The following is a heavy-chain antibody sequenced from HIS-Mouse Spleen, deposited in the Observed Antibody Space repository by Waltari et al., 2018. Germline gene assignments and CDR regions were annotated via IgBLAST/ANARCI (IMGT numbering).Heavy chain of an antibody. Sequence: EVQLVESWGGLVQPGGSLRPSCSASGFTSSSYWMHWGRQAPGKGLVWVARINSDGSSTSYADSVKGRFTISRDNAKNTLYLQMNSLRAEDTAVYYCARDLELDAFDIWGQGTMVTVSS. CDR1: GFTSSSYW. CDR2: INSDGSST. D-gene: IGHD1-1*01. J-gene: IGHJ3*02. V-gene: IGHV3-74*01. CDR3: ARDLELDAFDI.